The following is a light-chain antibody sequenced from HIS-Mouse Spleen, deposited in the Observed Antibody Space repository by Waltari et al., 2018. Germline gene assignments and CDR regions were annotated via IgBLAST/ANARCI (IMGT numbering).Light chain of an antibody. V-gene: IGLV3-10*01. CDR3: YSTDSSGNHRV. Sequence: SYELPQPPSVSVSPGQTARTTLSGDALPKKYAYWYQQKSGQAPVLVIYEDSKRPSGIPERFSGSSSGTMATLTISGAQVEDEADYYCYSTDSSGNHRVFGGGTKLTVL. CDR2: EDS. J-gene: IGLJ2*01. CDR1: ALPKKY.